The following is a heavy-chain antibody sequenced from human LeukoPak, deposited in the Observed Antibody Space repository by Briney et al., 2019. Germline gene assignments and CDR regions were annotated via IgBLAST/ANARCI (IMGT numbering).Heavy chain of an antibody. CDR3: ARGSLTYYDSSGYYYRAFDI. J-gene: IGHJ3*02. CDR1: GGSISSGGYY. D-gene: IGHD3-22*01. V-gene: IGHV4-31*03. Sequence: PSETLSLTCTVSGGSISSGGYYWSWIRQHPGKGLEWIGYIYYSGSTYYNPSLKSRVTISVDTSKNQFSLKLSSVTAADTAMYYCARGSLTYYDSSGYYYRAFDIWGQGTMVTVSS. CDR2: IYYSGST.